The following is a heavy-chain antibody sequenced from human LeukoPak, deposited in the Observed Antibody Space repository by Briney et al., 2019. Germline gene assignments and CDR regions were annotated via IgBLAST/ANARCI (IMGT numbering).Heavy chain of an antibody. J-gene: IGHJ5*02. CDR1: GASISGGGYY. Sequence: SETLSLTCTVSGASISGGGYYWSWIRQHPAKGLEWIGYIDHRGSTDYKPSLKSRVTMSVDTSKSQFSLKMNSVTAADTAVYYCARISGGWFDPWGQGTLVTVSS. D-gene: IGHD3-10*01. V-gene: IGHV4-31*03. CDR3: ARISGGWFDP. CDR2: IDHRGST.